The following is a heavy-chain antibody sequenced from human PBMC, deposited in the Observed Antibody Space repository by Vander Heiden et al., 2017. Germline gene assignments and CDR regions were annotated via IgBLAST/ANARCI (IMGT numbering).Heavy chain of an antibody. Sequence: VQLVESGGGLVQPGRSLRLSCAASGFTSDDYAMHGVRQGPGKGLEWVSGISWNSGSMGYADSGKCRFTISRDNAKNSLYLQMNRLRAHETALYYCGRSLFGGYRPYYFDYWGQGRLVTI. CDR2: ISWNSGSM. CDR3: GRSLFGGYRPYYFDY. V-gene: IGHV3-9*02. CDR1: GFTSDDYA. D-gene: IGHD5-12*01. J-gene: IGHJ4*02.